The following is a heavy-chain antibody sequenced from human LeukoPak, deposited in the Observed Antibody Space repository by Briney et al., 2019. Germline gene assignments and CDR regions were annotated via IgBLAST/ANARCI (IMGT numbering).Heavy chain of an antibody. CDR3: VRHGLGSSWFGFDY. D-gene: IGHD6-13*01. V-gene: IGHV5-51*01. CDR1: GYPFTTYW. J-gene: IGHJ4*02. CDR2: IYPGDSDP. Sequence: GESLKISCKGPGYPFTTYWIGWVRQMPGKGLEWMGIIYPGDSDPRYSPSFQGQVTISADKSISTAYLQWSSLKASDSGMYCCVRHGLGSSWFGFDYWGQGALVTVSS.